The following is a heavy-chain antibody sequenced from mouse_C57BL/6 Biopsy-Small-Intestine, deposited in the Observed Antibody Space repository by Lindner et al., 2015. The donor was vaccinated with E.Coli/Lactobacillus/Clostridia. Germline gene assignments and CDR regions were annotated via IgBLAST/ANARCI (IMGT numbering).Heavy chain of an antibody. CDR2: ISPYNGNT. CDR1: GYTFIGYG. J-gene: IGHJ4*01. V-gene: IGHV1-20*01. D-gene: IGHD1-1*02. Sequence: SVKVSCKSSGYTFIGYGISWVRQAPGQGLEWMGWISPYNGNTDSAQKFQGRVTMTTDTSTTTAYLELGSLTSDDTAVYCCARGKGSGWYYDYWGQGTLVTVSS. CDR3: ARGKGSGWYYDY.